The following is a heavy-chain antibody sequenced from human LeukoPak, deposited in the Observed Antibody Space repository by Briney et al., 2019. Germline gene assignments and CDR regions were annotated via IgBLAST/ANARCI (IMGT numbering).Heavy chain of an antibody. J-gene: IGHJ4*02. Sequence: GGSLRLSCEASGFTVGTHYMAWVRQAPGKGLEWVSIIYSGGTTYYADSVKGRFTVSRDNSKSTVSLRMNDLRGEDTAVYYCTKAKGQSWLFSHYWGRGTLVTVSS. V-gene: IGHV3-53*01. CDR3: TKAKGQSWLFSHY. D-gene: IGHD3-22*01. CDR1: GFTVGTHY. CDR2: IYSGGTT.